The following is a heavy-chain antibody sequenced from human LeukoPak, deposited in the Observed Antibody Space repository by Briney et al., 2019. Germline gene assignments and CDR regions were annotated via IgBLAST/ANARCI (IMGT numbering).Heavy chain of an antibody. CDR2: ISACNGNT. CDR1: GYTFTSYG. CDR3: VLDSSGYSYFDY. V-gene: IGHV1-18*01. Sequence: ASVKVSCKASGYTFTSYGISWVRQAPGQGLEWMGWISACNGNTNYAQKLQGRVTMTTDTSTSTAYMELRSLRSDDTAVYYCVLDSSGYSYFDYWGQGTLVTVSS. J-gene: IGHJ4*02. D-gene: IGHD3-22*01.